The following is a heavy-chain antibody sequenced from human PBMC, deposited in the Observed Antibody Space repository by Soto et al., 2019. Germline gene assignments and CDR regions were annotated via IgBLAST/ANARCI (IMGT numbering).Heavy chain of an antibody. CDR2: IYYTGST. D-gene: IGHD3-10*01. V-gene: IGHV4-61*01. CDR1: GGSVNSGSYY. J-gene: IGHJ4*02. CDR3: ARVPYYYGSGSYFFDS. Sequence: SETLSLTCTVSGGSVNSGSYYWSWIRQPPGKGLEWIGYIYYTGSTNYNPSLKNRVTVSIDTSKNQFSLNLTSLTAADTAVYYCARVPYYYGSGSYFFDSWGEGTLGTVSS.